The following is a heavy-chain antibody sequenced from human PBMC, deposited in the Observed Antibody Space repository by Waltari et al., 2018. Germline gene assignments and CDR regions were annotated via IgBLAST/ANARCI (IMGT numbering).Heavy chain of an antibody. Sequence: QVQLQQWGAGLLKPSETLSLTCAVYGGSFSGYYWSRIRQPPGKGREWIGEINHSGSTNYNPSLKSRVTISVDTSKNQFSLKLSSVTAADTAVYYCARGGSGSYLYYYYGMDVWGQGTTVTVSS. J-gene: IGHJ6*02. V-gene: IGHV4-34*01. D-gene: IGHD3-10*01. CDR2: INHSGST. CDR3: ARGGSGSYLYYYYGMDV. CDR1: GGSFSGYY.